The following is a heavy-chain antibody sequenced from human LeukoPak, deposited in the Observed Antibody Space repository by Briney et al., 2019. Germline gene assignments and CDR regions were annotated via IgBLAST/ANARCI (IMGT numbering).Heavy chain of an antibody. D-gene: IGHD6-13*01. CDR2: INPNSGGT. Sequence: APVKVSCKASGYTFTDYYMHWVRQAPGQGLEWMGWINPNSGGTNYAQKFQGWVTMTRDTSISTAYMELSRLTSDDTAVYYCASSGSGIAAAGTADYFDYWGQGTLVTVSS. CDR1: GYTFTDYY. V-gene: IGHV1-2*04. J-gene: IGHJ4*02. CDR3: ASSGSGIAAAGTADYFDY.